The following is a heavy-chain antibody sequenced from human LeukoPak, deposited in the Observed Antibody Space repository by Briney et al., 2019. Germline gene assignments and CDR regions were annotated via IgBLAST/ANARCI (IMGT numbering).Heavy chain of an antibody. CDR1: GFTFSDYY. CDR2: ISSSGSTI. D-gene: IGHD2-15*01. V-gene: IGHV3-11*04. J-gene: IGHJ6*03. CDR3: ARGRGNCSGGSCYSRYYYYMDV. Sequence: GGSLRLSCAASGFTFSDYYMSWIRQAPGKGLEWVSYISSSGSTIYYADSVKGRFTISRDNAKNSLYLQMNSLRAEDTAVYYCARGRGNCSGGSCYSRYYYYMDVWGKGTTVTVSS.